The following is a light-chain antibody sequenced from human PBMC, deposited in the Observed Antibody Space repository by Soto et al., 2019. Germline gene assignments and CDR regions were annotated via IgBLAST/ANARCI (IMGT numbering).Light chain of an antibody. V-gene: IGKV3-15*01. CDR2: GAS. J-gene: IGKJ2*01. Sequence: EIVMTQSPATLSVSPGERATLSCRASQSINSNLAWYQQKPGQAPRLLIYGASTRATGIPVRFSGSGSGTEFTLSISGLQSEDCAIYYCQQYDDWPPRYTFGQGTKLEIK. CDR3: QQYDDWPPRYT. CDR1: QSINSN.